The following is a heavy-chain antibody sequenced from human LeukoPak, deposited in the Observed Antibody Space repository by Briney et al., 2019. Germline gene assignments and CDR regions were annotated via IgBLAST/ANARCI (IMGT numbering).Heavy chain of an antibody. CDR2: ISSSSSYI. V-gene: IGHV3-21*01. CDR3: ARVRDYDILTGYYLFDY. CDR1: GFTFSSYS. Sequence: PGGSLRLSCAASGFTFSSYSMNWVRQAPGKGLEWVSSISSSSSYIYYADSVKGRFTISRDNAKNSLYLQMNSLRAEDTAVYYCARVRDYDILTGYYLFDYWGQGTLVTVSS. J-gene: IGHJ4*02. D-gene: IGHD3-9*01.